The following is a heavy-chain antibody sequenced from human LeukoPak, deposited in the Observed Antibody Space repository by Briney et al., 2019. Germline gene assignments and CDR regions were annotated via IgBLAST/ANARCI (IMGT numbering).Heavy chain of an antibody. D-gene: IGHD7-27*01. CDR2: TNHSGST. V-gene: IGHV4-34*01. Sequence: SETLSLTCAVYGGSFSGYYWSWIRQPPGKGLEWIGETNHSGSTNYNPSLKSRVTISVDTSKNQFSLKLSSVTAADTAVYYCARGNWGLFDYWGQGTLVTVSS. CDR3: ARGNWGLFDY. J-gene: IGHJ4*02. CDR1: GGSFSGYY.